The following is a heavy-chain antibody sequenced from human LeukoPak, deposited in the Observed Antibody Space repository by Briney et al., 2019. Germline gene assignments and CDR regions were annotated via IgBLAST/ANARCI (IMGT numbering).Heavy chain of an antibody. CDR1: GXNFDDSA. Sequence: GGSLRLSCVASGXNFDDSAMHWVRQAPGKGLEWVSLISADGGSTFSADSVKGRFSISRDNSKNSLYLQMNSLRSEDTAMYYCAKESGKFDYWGQGTLVAVSS. V-gene: IGHV3-43*02. CDR2: ISADGGST. CDR3: AKESGKFDY. J-gene: IGHJ4*02.